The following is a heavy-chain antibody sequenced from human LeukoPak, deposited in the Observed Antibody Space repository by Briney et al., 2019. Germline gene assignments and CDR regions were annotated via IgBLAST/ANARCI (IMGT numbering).Heavy chain of an antibody. J-gene: IGHJ4*02. CDR3: AKDLTSIVVGAPGLGY. D-gene: IGHD2-15*01. V-gene: IGHV3-30*18. CDR2: ISYDGSNK. Sequence: GRSLRLSCAASGFTFSSYAMHWVRQAPGKGLEWVAVISYDGSNKYYADSVKGRFTISRENSKNTLYLQMNSLRAEDTAVYYCAKDLTSIVVGAPGLGYWGQGTLVTVSS. CDR1: GFTFSSYA.